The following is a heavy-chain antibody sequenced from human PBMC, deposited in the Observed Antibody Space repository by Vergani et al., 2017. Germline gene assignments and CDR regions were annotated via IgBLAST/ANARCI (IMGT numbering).Heavy chain of an antibody. CDR1: GYSFSTYS. CDR2: INVGSGNT. D-gene: IGHD2-15*01. CDR3: ARGRSYQKDY. Sequence: QVQLVQSGAEVKKPGASVKVSCKASGYSFSTYSMHWVRQAPGQRLEWIGWINVGSGNTKYSQKFQGRVSFSRDISATTAYMDLSRLTSEDTAVYYCARGRSYQKDYWGQGTLVTVSS. V-gene: IGHV1-3*01. J-gene: IGHJ4*02.